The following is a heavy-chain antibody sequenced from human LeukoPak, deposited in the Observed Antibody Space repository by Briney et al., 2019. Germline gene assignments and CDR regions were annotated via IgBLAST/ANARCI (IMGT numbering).Heavy chain of an antibody. CDR1: GFPFSVYE. CDR3: ALLAVASDFDY. J-gene: IGHJ4*02. Sequence: TGGSLRLSCAVSGFPFSVYEMNWVRQAPGKGLAWVSNIASSGTTTYYAESVKGRFSISRDNAKSSLYLQMNSLRVEDTAVYYCALLAVASDFDYWGQGALVTVSS. CDR2: IASSGTTT. V-gene: IGHV3-48*03. D-gene: IGHD6-19*01.